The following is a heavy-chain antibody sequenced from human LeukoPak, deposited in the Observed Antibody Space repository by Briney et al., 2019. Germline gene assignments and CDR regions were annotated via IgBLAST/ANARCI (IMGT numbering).Heavy chain of an antibody. Sequence: GGSLRLTCAASGFTFDRHAMSWVRQAPGKGLEWVSAINFSGGTKYYADSVKGRISISRDNFKNTLYLQMNSLRAEDTAVYYCARDIGSNIDYWGQGTLVTVSS. V-gene: IGHV3-23*01. J-gene: IGHJ4*02. CDR2: INFSGGTK. D-gene: IGHD4-11*01. CDR3: ARDIGSNIDY. CDR1: GFTFDRHA.